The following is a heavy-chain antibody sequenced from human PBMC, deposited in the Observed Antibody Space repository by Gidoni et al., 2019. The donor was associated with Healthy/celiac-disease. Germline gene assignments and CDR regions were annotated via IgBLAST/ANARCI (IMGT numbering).Heavy chain of an antibody. J-gene: IGHJ3*02. V-gene: IGHV3-9*01. Sequence: EVQLVESGGGLVQPGRSLRFSCAASGFTFVDYAMHWVRQAPGKGLEGVSGISWNSGSIGYADSVKGRFTIARNNAKNSLYLQMNSLRAEDTALYYCAKDGEIVVVAYAFDIWGQGTMVTVSS. CDR1: GFTFVDYA. CDR2: ISWNSGSI. D-gene: IGHD3-22*01. CDR3: AKDGEIVVVAYAFDI.